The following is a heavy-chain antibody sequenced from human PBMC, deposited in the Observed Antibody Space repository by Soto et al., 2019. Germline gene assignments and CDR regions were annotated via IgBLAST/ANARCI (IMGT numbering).Heavy chain of an antibody. D-gene: IGHD2-15*01. V-gene: IGHV2-5*02. Sequence: QITLKESGPTLVKPTQTLTLTCSFSGFSLSTTGVAVGWIRQPPGKALECLVLIYWDDDKRYSPSLKSRLTITRDTSKNQVVLTITEMDPVDTATYYCAHRVDYRGSWNTGYFDYWGQGTLVTVSS. CDR3: AHRVDYRGSWNTGYFDY. J-gene: IGHJ4*02. CDR1: GFSLSTTGVA. CDR2: IYWDDDK.